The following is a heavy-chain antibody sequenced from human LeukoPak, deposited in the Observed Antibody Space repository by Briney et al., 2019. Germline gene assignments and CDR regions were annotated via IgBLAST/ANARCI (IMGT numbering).Heavy chain of an antibody. D-gene: IGHD2-2*01. CDR3: ARDLCSSTSCPHGAFDI. J-gene: IGHJ3*02. Sequence: PGGSLRLSCAASGFTFSSYWMSWVRQAPGKGLEWVANIKQDGSEKYYVDSVKGRFTISRDNAKNSLYLQMNSLRAEVTAVYYCARDLCSSTSCPHGAFDIWGQGTMVTVSS. V-gene: IGHV3-7*01. CDR2: IKQDGSEK. CDR1: GFTFSSYW.